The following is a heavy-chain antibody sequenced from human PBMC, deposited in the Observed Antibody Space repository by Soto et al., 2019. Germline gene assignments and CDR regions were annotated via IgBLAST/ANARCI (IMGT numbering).Heavy chain of an antibody. V-gene: IGHV4-34*01. CDR1: GGSFSGYY. D-gene: IGHD1-26*01. Sequence: PSETLSLTCAVYGGSFSGYYWSWIRQPPGKGLGWIGEINHSGSTNYNPSLKSRVTISVDTSKNQFSLKLSSVTAADTAVYYCARAGVRIVGATIYYYYGMDVWGQGTTVTSP. CDR3: ARAGVRIVGATIYYYYGMDV. CDR2: INHSGST. J-gene: IGHJ6*02.